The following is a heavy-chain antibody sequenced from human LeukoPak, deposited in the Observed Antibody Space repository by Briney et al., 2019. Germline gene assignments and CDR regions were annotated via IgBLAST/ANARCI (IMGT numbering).Heavy chain of an antibody. CDR1: GYTFTSYD. V-gene: IGHV1-8*01. J-gene: IGHJ5*02. Sequence: GASVKVSCTASGYTFTSYDINWVRQATGQGLECMGWMNPNSGNTAYAQKSQGRVTMTRNTSISTAYMELSSLRSEDTAVYYCARGKRRNCSSTSCYRLDPWGQGTLVTVSS. CDR3: ARGKRRNCSSTSCYRLDP. CDR2: MNPNSGNT. D-gene: IGHD2-2*02.